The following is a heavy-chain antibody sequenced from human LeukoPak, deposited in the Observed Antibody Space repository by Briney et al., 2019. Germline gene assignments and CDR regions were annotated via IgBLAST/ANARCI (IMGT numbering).Heavy chain of an antibody. CDR1: GYTLTKLS. CDR2: YDPEEVET. D-gene: IGHD1-14*01. CDR3: ATRNYLRWTHKGWFDP. Sequence: GASVKVSCKVSGYTLTKLSMHWVRQAPGKGLEWMGGYDPEEVETIYAQTFQGRVTMTEDTSTDTAYLGLRNLRSDDTAVYYCATRNYLRWTHKGWFDPWGQGTLVTVS. V-gene: IGHV1-24*01. J-gene: IGHJ5*02.